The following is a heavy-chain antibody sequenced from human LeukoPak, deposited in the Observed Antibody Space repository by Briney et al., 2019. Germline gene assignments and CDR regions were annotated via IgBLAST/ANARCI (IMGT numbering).Heavy chain of an antibody. CDR1: GFTFCNYA. CDR3: AKDRYSSNWLGAFDY. J-gene: IGHJ4*02. Sequence: GGSVRLSCAASGFTFCNYAMTWVRHAPGKGLEWVSYITGSGDTTFYADSAKGRFTVSRDNSKNILYLQMNSLRVEDTAVYYCAKDRYSSNWLGAFDYWGQGTLVTVSS. V-gene: IGHV3-23*01. D-gene: IGHD6-13*01. CDR2: ITGSGDTT.